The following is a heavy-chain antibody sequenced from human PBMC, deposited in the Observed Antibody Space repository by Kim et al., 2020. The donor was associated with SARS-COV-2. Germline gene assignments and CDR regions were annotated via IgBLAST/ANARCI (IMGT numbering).Heavy chain of an antibody. CDR3: ARERSTGLDYYYGMDV. D-gene: IGHD2-21*01. J-gene: IGHJ6*02. Sequence: KFQGRVTITADESTSTAYMELSSLRSEDTAVYYCARERSTGLDYYYGMDVWGQGTTVTVSS. V-gene: IGHV1-69*01.